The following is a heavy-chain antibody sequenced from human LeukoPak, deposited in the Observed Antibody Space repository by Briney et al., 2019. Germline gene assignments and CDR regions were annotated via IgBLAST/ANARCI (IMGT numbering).Heavy chain of an antibody. V-gene: IGHV1-24*01. Sequence: ASVKVSCKVSGYTLTELSMHWVRQAPGKGLEWMGGFDPEDGETIYAQKFQGRVTMTEDTSTDTAYMELSSLRSEDTAVYYCATDTIFGVVIPHFDYWGQGTLSPSPQ. CDR1: GYTLTELS. D-gene: IGHD3-3*01. CDR3: ATDTIFGVVIPHFDY. J-gene: IGHJ4*02. CDR2: FDPEDGET.